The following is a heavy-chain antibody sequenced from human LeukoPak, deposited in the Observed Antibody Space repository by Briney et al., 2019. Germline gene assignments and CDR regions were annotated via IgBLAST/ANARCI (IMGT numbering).Heavy chain of an antibody. CDR1: GGSISSYC. CDR2: IHYSGST. V-gene: IGHV4-59*08. Sequence: SETLSLTCTVSGGSISSYCWSWIRQPPAKGVEWIGDIHYSGSTNYNPSLKSRVTISVDTSKNQFSLKLSSVTAAGTVVYYCARLVGATTPLDIWGQGTMVTVSS. D-gene: IGHD1-26*01. J-gene: IGHJ3*02. CDR3: ARLVGATTPLDI.